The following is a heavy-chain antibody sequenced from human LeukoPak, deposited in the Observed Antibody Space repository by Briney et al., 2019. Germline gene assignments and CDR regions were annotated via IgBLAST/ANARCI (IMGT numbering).Heavy chain of an antibody. D-gene: IGHD3-22*01. V-gene: IGHV4-39*01. J-gene: IGHJ4*02. CDR3: ARYYYDSSGYYEPFDY. CDR1: GGSISSSSYY. CDR2: IYYSGST. Sequence: SETLSLTCTVSGGSISSSSYYWGWIRQPPGKGLEWIGSIYYSGSTYYNPSLKSRVTISVDTSKNQFSLKLSSVTAADTAVYCCARYYYDSSGYYEPFDYWGQGTLVTVSS.